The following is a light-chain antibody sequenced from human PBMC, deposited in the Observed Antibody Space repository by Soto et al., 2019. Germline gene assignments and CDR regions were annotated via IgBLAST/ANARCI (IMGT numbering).Light chain of an antibody. V-gene: IGKV1-5*03. CDR1: QSISSW. CDR3: QHYNSYPFT. Sequence: DIQMTQSPSTLSASVGDRVTITCRASQSISSWLAWYQQKPGKAPKLLIYKASSLESGVPSRFSGSGSGTEFTLTLSSLQPDDFATYYCQHYNSYPFTFGPGTKVDTK. CDR2: KAS. J-gene: IGKJ3*01.